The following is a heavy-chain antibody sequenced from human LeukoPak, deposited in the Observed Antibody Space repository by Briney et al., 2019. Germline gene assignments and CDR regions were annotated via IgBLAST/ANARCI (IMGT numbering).Heavy chain of an antibody. V-gene: IGHV4-31*03. CDR3: ARGPVQNDFWSGYYTYYYYGMDV. CDR1: GGSISSGGYY. Sequence: SQTLSLTCTVSGGSISSGGYYWSWIRQHPGKGLEWIGYIYYSGSTYYNPSLKSRVTISADTSKNQFSLKLSSVTAADTAVYYCARGPVQNDFWSGYYTYYYYGMDVWGQGTTVTVSS. D-gene: IGHD3-3*01. CDR2: IYYSGST. J-gene: IGHJ6*02.